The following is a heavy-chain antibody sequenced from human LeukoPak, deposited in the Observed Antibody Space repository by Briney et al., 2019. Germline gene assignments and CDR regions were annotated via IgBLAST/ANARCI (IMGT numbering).Heavy chain of an antibody. CDR1: GGSFSGYY. CDR3: ARVSRAMIVGY. D-gene: IGHD3-22*01. Sequence: SETLSLTCAVYGGSFSGYYWSWIRRPPGKGLEWIGEINHSGSTNYNPSLKSRVTISIDTSKNQFSLKVRSVTAADTAVYYCARVSRAMIVGYWGQGTLVTVSS. CDR2: INHSGST. J-gene: IGHJ4*02. V-gene: IGHV4-34*01.